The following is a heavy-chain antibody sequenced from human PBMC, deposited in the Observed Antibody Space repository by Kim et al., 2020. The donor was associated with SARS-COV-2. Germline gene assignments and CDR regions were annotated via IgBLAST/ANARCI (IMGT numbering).Heavy chain of an antibody. V-gene: IGHV4-34*01. Sequence: RVTISVDTSKNQFSLKLSSVTAADTAVYYCARFVIVVVPAAKRARRAFDIWGQGTMVTVSS. D-gene: IGHD2-2*01. CDR3: ARFVIVVVPAAKRARRAFDI. J-gene: IGHJ3*02.